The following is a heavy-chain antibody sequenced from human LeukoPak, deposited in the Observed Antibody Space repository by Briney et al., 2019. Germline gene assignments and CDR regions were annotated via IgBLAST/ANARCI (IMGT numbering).Heavy chain of an antibody. J-gene: IGHJ3*02. Sequence: GASVKVSCKASGGTCSSYAISWGRQAPGQGLEWMGGIIPILGIANYAQKFQGRVTVTADKSTSTAYMELSSLRSEDTAVYYCATVVEPGLSFAFDIWGQGTMVTVSS. CDR2: IIPILGIA. V-gene: IGHV1-69*10. CDR3: ATVVEPGLSFAFDI. CDR1: GGTCSSYA. D-gene: IGHD2/OR15-2a*01.